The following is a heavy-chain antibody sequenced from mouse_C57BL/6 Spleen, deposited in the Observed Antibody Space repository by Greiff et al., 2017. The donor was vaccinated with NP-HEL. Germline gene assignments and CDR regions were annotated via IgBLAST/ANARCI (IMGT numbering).Heavy chain of an antibody. J-gene: IGHJ4*01. D-gene: IGHD3-2*02. CDR2: IYPGDGDT. CDR1: GYAFSSYW. Sequence: QVQLQQSGAELVKPGASVKISCKASGYAFSSYWMNWVKQRPGKGLEWIGQIYPGDGDTNYNGKFKGKATLTADKSSSTAYMQLSSLTSEDSAVYFCARRGTAQAPYAMDYWGQGTSVTVSS. CDR3: ARRGTAQAPYAMDY. V-gene: IGHV1-80*01.